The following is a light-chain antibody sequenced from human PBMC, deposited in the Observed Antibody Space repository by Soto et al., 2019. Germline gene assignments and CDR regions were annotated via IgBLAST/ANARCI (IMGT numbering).Light chain of an antibody. V-gene: IGKV3-20*01. CDR2: GAS. J-gene: IGKJ5*01. CDR3: QQYGASPIYT. Sequence: EIVLTQSPGTLSLSQGESATLSCRASQSVSSTYLAWYRQKPGQAPRLLIYGASSRATGTPDRFRGSGSGTDFSLTIRRLEPEDFAVYYCQQYGASPIYTFGQGTRLEIK. CDR1: QSVSSTY.